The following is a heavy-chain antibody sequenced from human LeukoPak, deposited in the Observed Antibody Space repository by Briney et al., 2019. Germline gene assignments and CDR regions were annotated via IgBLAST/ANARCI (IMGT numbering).Heavy chain of an antibody. D-gene: IGHD2-15*01. Sequence: ASVKVSCKASGGTFSSYAISWVRQAPGQGLEWMGGIIPIFGTANYAQKFQGRVTITADESTSTAYMELSSLRSEDTAVYYCASNLGYCSGGSCYQNYYGMDVWGQGTTVTVSS. CDR3: ASNLGYCSGGSCYQNYYGMDV. J-gene: IGHJ6*02. CDR1: GGTFSSYA. CDR2: IIPIFGTA. V-gene: IGHV1-69*13.